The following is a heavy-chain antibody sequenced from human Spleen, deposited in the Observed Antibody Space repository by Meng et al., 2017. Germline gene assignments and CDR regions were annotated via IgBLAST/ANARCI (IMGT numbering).Heavy chain of an antibody. CDR2: IYSTGET. CDR3: ATSLDFWTGDHSGY. J-gene: IGHJ4*02. V-gene: IGHV4-30-4*01. D-gene: IGHD3/OR15-3a*01. Sequence: QVQLQESGRGLVRPSQTLSRTCTVSGDSISSDNSYWSWIRQSPGRGLEWIGFIYSTGETYYNPSLKSRLTISVDTSKNQFSLKLVSVTAADTAVYYCATSLDFWTGDHSGYWGQGILVTVSS. CDR1: GDSISSDNSY.